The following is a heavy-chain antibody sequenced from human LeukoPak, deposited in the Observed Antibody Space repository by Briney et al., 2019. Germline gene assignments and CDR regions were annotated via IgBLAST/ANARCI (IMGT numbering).Heavy chain of an antibody. V-gene: IGHV1-69*13. Sequence: ASVKVSCKASGDTFSSSAISWVRQAPGQGLEWLGGIIPIFGSSNYAQNFQDRVTITADESTSAAYMELSSLRSEDTAVYFCATHSPEWRYSGYYNYYYMDVWGNGTTVTVSS. J-gene: IGHJ6*03. CDR1: GDTFSSSA. CDR2: IIPIFGSS. CDR3: ATHSPEWRYSGYYNYYYMDV. D-gene: IGHD5-12*01.